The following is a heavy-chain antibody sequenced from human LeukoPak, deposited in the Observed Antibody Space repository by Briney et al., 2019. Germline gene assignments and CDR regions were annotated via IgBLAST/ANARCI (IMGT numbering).Heavy chain of an antibody. CDR3: AKDYGDYTVNYHYYGMDV. CDR2: ISSSSSHI. J-gene: IGHJ6*02. V-gene: IGHV3-21*01. CDR1: GFTFRSYS. D-gene: IGHD4-17*01. Sequence: GGSLRLSCAASGFTFRSYSMNWVRQAPGKGLEWVSSISSSSSHIYYADSVKGGFTISRDNAKTSLYLQMNSLRAEDTAVYYCAKDYGDYTVNYHYYGMDVWGQGTTVTVSS.